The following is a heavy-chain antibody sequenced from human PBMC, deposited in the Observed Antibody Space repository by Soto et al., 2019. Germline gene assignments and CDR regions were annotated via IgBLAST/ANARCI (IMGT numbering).Heavy chain of an antibody. Sequence: GGSLRLSCAASGFTFSSCSMNWVRQAPGKGLEWVSYISSSSSTIYYADSVKGRFTISRDNAKNSLYLQMNSLRAEDTAVYYCARELYDFWSDWFDPWGQGSLVTVSS. CDR2: ISSSSSTI. V-gene: IGHV3-48*01. CDR3: ARELYDFWSDWFDP. J-gene: IGHJ5*02. CDR1: GFTFSSCS. D-gene: IGHD3-3*01.